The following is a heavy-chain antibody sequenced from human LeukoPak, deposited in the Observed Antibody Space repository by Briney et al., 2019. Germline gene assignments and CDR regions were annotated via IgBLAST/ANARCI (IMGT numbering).Heavy chain of an antibody. Sequence: ASVKVSCKASEYTFTSYYRLWVRQAPGQGLEWMGLINPSGGSTSYAQKFQGRVTMTRDTSTSAVYMELSSLRSEDTAVYYCAITWFSSSFDYWGQGTLVTVSS. J-gene: IGHJ4*02. CDR3: AITWFSSSFDY. CDR2: INPSGGST. D-gene: IGHD6-13*01. CDR1: EYTFTSYY. V-gene: IGHV1-46*01.